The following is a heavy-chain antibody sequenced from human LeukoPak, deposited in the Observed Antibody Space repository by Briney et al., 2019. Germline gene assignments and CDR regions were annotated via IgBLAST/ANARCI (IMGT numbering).Heavy chain of an antibody. J-gene: IGHJ4*02. D-gene: IGHD6-19*01. Sequence: SGTLSLTCTVSGGSISSYYWSWIRKPPGKGLEWIGYIYYSGSTNYNPSLKSRVTISVDTSKNQFSLKLSSVTAADTAVYYCARGHSGWYYFDYWGQGTLVTVSS. CDR1: GGSISSYY. CDR3: ARGHSGWYYFDY. V-gene: IGHV4-59*01. CDR2: IYYSGST.